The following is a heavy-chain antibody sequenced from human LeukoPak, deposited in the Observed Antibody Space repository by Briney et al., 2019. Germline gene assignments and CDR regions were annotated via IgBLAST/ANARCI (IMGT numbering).Heavy chain of an antibody. V-gene: IGHV4-39*01. D-gene: IGHD2-15*01. CDR1: GGSISSSSYY. Sequence: SETLSLTCTVSGGSISSSSYYWGWIRQPPGKGLEWIGSIYYSGSTYHNPSLKSRVTISVDASKNQFSLKLSSVTAADTAVYYCARHTPYWFDPWGQGTLVTVSS. CDR2: IYYSGST. CDR3: ARHTPYWFDP. J-gene: IGHJ5*02.